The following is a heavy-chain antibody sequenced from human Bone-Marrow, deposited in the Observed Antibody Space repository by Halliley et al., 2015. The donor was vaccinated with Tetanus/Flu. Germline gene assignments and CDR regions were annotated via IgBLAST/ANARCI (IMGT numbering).Heavy chain of an antibody. CDR3: AKEGGAVTDN. CDR1: GFTFSDYY. J-gene: IGHJ4*02. CDR2: ISASSTAI. V-gene: IGHV3-11*01. D-gene: IGHD6-19*01. Sequence: QVQLVQSGGGLVKAGGSQRLSCTASGFTFSDYYMTWIRQAPGKGLEWVAYISASSTAIYYADFVKGRFIISRDNARNSVYLQMNSLRAEDTAIYYCAKEGGAVTDNWGQGTLVTVSS.